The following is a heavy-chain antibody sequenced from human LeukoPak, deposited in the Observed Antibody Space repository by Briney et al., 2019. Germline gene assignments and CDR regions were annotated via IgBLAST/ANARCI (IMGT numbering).Heavy chain of an antibody. Sequence: SETLSLTCTVSGGSISNYFWSWIRHSPGKGLEWIGYISYNGRTNYNPSLKSRVIISVDTSKSQFSLNLSSVTAADTAVYYCARDAYRGVNQFDPWGQGTLVTVSS. V-gene: IGHV4-59*01. J-gene: IGHJ5*02. CDR3: ARDAYRGVNQFDP. D-gene: IGHD3-10*01. CDR1: GGSISNYF. CDR2: ISYNGRT.